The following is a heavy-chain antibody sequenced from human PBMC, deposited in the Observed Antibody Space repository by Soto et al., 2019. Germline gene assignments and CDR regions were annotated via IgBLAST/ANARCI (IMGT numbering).Heavy chain of an antibody. CDR1: GFTFSRFP. CDR2: FGGGAGRT. Sequence: GSLRLSCAASGFTFSRFPMSWVRQAPGKGLEWASGFGGGAGRTFYADSVKGRCTISRDTSKDTLFLQMNSLRVEDTAIYYCAKPLQQWLLQGSGVDVWGQGTTVTVSS. J-gene: IGHJ6*02. D-gene: IGHD6-19*01. CDR3: AKPLQQWLLQGSGVDV. V-gene: IGHV3-23*01.